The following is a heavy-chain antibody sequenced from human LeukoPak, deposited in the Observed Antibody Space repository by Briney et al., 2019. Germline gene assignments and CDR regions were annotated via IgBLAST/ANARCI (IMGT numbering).Heavy chain of an antibody. CDR2: INHSGST. D-gene: IGHD2-15*01. J-gene: IGHJ5*02. V-gene: IGHV4-34*01. CDR1: GGSFSGYY. CDR3: ARRRLLKNWFDP. Sequence: SETLSLTCAVYGGSFSGYYWSWIRQPPGKGLEWIGEINHSGSTNYNPSLKSRVTISVDTSKNQFSLKLSSVTAADTAVYYCARRRLLKNWFDPWGQGTLVTVSS.